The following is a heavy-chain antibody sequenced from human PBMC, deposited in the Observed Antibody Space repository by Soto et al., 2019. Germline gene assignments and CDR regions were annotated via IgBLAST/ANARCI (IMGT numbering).Heavy chain of an antibody. V-gene: IGHV3-33*03. CDR2: IWSDEINK. Sequence: QVQLVESGGGVVQPGRSLRLSCAASGFTFSSSGMHWVRQAPGKGLEWVAVIWSDEINKHYADYVEGRFTISRENSKNTLYLQMTSLRAEDTAVYYFASYDGGGHYYYWGQGTLVIVSS. CDR3: ASYDGGGHYYY. J-gene: IGHJ4*02. D-gene: IGHD3-22*01. CDR1: GFTFSSSG.